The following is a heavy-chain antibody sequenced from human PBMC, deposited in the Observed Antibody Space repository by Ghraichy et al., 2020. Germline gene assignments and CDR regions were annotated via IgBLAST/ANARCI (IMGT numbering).Heavy chain of an antibody. CDR3: ARDSSSWAAFDF. Sequence: GGSLRLSCAASGFTLSSYWIHWVRQAPGKGLVWVSRINSDGSSTSYADSVRGRFTISRDNVKNTLHLQMNSLRAEDTAVYYCARDSSSWAAFDFWGQGTMVIVSS. V-gene: IGHV3-74*01. CDR1: GFTLSSYW. J-gene: IGHJ3*01. D-gene: IGHD6-13*01. CDR2: INSDGSST.